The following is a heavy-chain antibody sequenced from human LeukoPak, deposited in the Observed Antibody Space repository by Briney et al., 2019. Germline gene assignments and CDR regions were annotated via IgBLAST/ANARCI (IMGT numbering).Heavy chain of an antibody. V-gene: IGHV3-33*01. CDR3: ARERGGDDYGDSTFYYGMDV. CDR1: GFTFNTYG. D-gene: IGHD4-17*01. J-gene: IGHJ6*02. Sequence: GGSLRLSCAASGFTFNTYGLHWVRQAPGKGLEWVAFIWHDGTEKYNADSVKGPFTTSRDNSKNTLYLQMNSLRAEDTAVYYCARERGGDDYGDSTFYYGMDVWGQGTTVTVSS. CDR2: IWHDGTEK.